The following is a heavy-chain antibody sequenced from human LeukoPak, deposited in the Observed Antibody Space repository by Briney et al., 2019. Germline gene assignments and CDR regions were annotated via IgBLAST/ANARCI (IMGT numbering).Heavy chain of an antibody. D-gene: IGHD3-10*01. V-gene: IGHV4-38-2*02. J-gene: IGHJ6*03. CDR2: LYYSGST. CDR1: GYSISSGYY. CDR3: AREAQDYYGSGSSNYYYYMDV. Sequence: PSETLSLTCAVSGYSISSGYYWGWIRQPPGKGLEWIGSLYYSGSTNYNPSLKSRVTISVDTSKNQFSLKLSSVTAADTAVYYCAREAQDYYGSGSSNYYYYMDVWGKGTTVTVSS.